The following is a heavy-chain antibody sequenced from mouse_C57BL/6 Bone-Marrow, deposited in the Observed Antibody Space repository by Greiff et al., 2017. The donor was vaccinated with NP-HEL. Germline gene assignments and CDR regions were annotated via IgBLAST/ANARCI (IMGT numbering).Heavy chain of an antibody. V-gene: IGHV5-12*01. CDR1: GFTFSDYY. J-gene: IGHJ1*03. CDR3: ARSGSSYCYWYFDV. CDR2: ISNGGGST. D-gene: IGHD1-1*01. Sequence: EVKLVESGGGLVQPGGSLKLSCAASGFTFSDYYMYWVRQTPEKRLEWVAYISNGGGSTYYPDTVKGRFTISRDNAKNTLYLQMSRLKSEDTAMYYCARSGSSYCYWYFDVWGTGTTVTVSS.